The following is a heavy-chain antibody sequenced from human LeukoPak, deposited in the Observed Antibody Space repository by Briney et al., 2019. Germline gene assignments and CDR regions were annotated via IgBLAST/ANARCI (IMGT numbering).Heavy chain of an antibody. Sequence: PGGSLRLSCVVSGFIFNTYSMNWVRQAPGKGLEWVSYISSSSNTIHYADSVKGRFTISRDNAKNSLYLQMNSLRAEDTAVYYCARYDRGDLLPSDYCYYYMDVWGKGTTVTVSS. V-gene: IGHV3-48*01. J-gene: IGHJ6*03. CDR2: ISSSSNTI. CDR1: GFIFNTYS. CDR3: ARYDRGDLLPSDYCYYYMDV. D-gene: IGHD3-16*01.